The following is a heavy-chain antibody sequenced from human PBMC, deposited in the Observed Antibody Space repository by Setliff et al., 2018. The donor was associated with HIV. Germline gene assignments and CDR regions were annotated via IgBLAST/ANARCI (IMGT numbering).Heavy chain of an antibody. J-gene: IGHJ5*02. Sequence: PSETLSLTCTVSGDSISSTNWWVWVRQSPGRGLEWIGYIDYSGSTIYNPSLKSRVTMSVDTSKNQFSLDLSSVTALDTAVYYCARDFGGYCSSMSCPGLFDPWGQGTLVTVSS. CDR2: IDYSGST. V-gene: IGHV4-28*06. CDR3: ARDFGGYCSSMSCPGLFDP. D-gene: IGHD2-2*01. CDR1: GDSISSTNW.